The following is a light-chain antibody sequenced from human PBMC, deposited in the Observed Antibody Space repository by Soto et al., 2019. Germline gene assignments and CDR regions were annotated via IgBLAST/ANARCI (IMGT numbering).Light chain of an antibody. CDR2: EVT. CDR3: SSHTSGDTRV. CDR1: SSDVGGYDY. Sequence: QSALTQPASVSGSPGQSIAISCTGTSSDVGGYDYVSWYQQHPDKAPKLIIYEVTKRPSGVPNRFSGSKSGNTASLTISGLQPDVEADYYCSSHTSGDTRVFGSGTKVTVL. J-gene: IGLJ1*01. V-gene: IGLV2-14*01.